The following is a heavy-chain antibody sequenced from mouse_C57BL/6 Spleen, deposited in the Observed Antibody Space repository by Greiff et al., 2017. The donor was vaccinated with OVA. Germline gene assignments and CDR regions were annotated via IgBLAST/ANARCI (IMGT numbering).Heavy chain of an antibody. V-gene: IGHV1-81*01. CDR3: ARSANWAYFDY. Sequence: QVQLQQSGAELARPGASVKLSCKASGYTFTSYGISWVKQRTGQGLEWIGEIYPRSGNTYYNEKFKGKATLTADKSSSTAYMELRSLTSEDSAVYFCARSANWAYFDYWAKAPLSQSPQ. CDR1: GYTFTSYG. CDR2: IYPRSGNT. J-gene: IGHJ2*01. D-gene: IGHD4-1*01.